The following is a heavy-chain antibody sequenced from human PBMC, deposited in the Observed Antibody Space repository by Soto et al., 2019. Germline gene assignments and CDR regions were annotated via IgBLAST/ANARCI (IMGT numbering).Heavy chain of an antibody. Sequence: PSETLSLTCTVSGGSFSGYYWSWIRQPPGKGLEWIGEINHSGSTNYNPSLKSRVTISVDTSKNQFSLKLSSVTAADTAVYYCARGKKRVAYCSSTSCPTKGAFDYWGQGTLVTVSS. CDR3: ARGKKRVAYCSSTSCPTKGAFDY. D-gene: IGHD2-2*01. J-gene: IGHJ4*02. V-gene: IGHV4-34*01. CDR1: GGSFSGYY. CDR2: INHSGST.